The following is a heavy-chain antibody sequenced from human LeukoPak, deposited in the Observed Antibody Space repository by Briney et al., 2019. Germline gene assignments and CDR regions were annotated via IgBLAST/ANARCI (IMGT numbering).Heavy chain of an antibody. CDR1: GYTFSDYA. V-gene: IGHV3-23*01. J-gene: IGHJ4*02. D-gene: IGHD5-12*01. Sequence: GGSLRLSCVGSGYTFSDYAMGWVRQAPGKGLEWVSDISGVSDSTHYADAVKGRFTISRDNSKNTLYLQMNSLRAEDTAVYYCATESKWLPTYWGQGTLVTVSS. CDR3: ATESKWLPTY. CDR2: ISGVSDST.